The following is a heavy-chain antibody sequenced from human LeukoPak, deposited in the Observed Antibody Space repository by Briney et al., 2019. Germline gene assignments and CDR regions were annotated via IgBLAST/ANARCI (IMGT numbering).Heavy chain of an antibody. Sequence: KSSQTLSLTCTVSGGSISSGDYYWSWIRQPPGKGLEWIGYIYYSGSTYYNPSLKSRVTISVDTSKNQFSLKLSSVTAADTAVYYCARGGSMVRGIHYYGMDVWGKGTTVTASS. CDR3: ARGGSMVRGIHYYGMDV. D-gene: IGHD3-10*01. CDR2: IYYSGST. CDR1: GGSISSGDYY. J-gene: IGHJ6*04. V-gene: IGHV4-30-4*01.